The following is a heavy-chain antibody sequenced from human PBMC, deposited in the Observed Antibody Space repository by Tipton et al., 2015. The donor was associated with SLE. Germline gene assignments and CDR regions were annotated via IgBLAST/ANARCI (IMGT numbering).Heavy chain of an antibody. Sequence: GSLRLSCATSGFTFSTYDMSWVRHAPGKGLEWVSYISSTGNYIYYAESVKGRFTISRDNARNSLLLQMNSLRAEDTALYYCARDMYYGSGADYWGQGTTVTVSS. J-gene: IGHJ4*03. CDR3: ARDMYYGSGADY. CDR2: ISSTGNYI. D-gene: IGHD3-10*01. CDR1: GFTFSTYD. V-gene: IGHV3-48*03.